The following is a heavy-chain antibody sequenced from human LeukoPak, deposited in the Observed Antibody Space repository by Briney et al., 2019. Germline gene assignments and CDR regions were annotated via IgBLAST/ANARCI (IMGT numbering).Heavy chain of an antibody. V-gene: IGHV4-59*01. Sequence: SETLSLTCTVSGGSISSYYWSWIRQPPGKGLEWIGYIYYSGSTNYNPSLKSRVTISVDTSKNQFSLKLSSVTAADTAVYYCARGEYSSSFDYWGQGTLVTVSS. J-gene: IGHJ4*02. D-gene: IGHD6-6*01. CDR3: ARGEYSSSFDY. CDR1: GGSISSYY. CDR2: IYYSGST.